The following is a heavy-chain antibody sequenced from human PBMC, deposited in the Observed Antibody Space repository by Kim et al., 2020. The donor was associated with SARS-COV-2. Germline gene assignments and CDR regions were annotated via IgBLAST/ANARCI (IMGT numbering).Heavy chain of an antibody. V-gene: IGHV3-13*04. CDR2: IGTAGDT. Sequence: GGSLRLSCAASGFTFSSYDMHWVRQATGKGLEWVSAIGTAGDTYYPGSVKGRFTISRENAKNSLYLQMNSLRAGDTAVYYCARVVPPRRMALMRTNWYFDLWGRGTLVTVSS. CDR1: GFTFSSYD. CDR3: ARVVPPRRMALMRTNWYFDL. J-gene: IGHJ2*01. D-gene: IGHD2-8*01.